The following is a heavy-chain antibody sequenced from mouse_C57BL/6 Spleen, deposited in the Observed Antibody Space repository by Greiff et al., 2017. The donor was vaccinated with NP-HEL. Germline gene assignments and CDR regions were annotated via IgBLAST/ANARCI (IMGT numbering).Heavy chain of an antibody. J-gene: IGHJ4*01. V-gene: IGHV5-4*01. CDR2: ISDGGSYT. CDR1: GFTFSSYA. Sequence: EVKLMESGGGLVKPGGSLKLSCAASGFTFSSYAMSWVRQTPEKRLEWVATISDGGSYTYYPDNVKGRFTISRDNAKHNLYLQMSHLKSEDTAMYYCARDRDYGYDKGYAMDYWGQGTSVTVSS. CDR3: ARDRDYGYDKGYAMDY. D-gene: IGHD2-2*01.